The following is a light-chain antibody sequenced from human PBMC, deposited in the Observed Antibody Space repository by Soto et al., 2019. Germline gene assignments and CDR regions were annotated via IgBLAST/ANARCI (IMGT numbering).Light chain of an antibody. J-gene: IGKJ2*01. Sequence: EIVLTQSPGTLSLSPGQRATLSCRASQSLTSGYLAWYQQTPGQAPRLLIYGASNRATGIPDRFSGSGSGTDFTLSISRLEPEDFAVYYCQHYGSSMYTFGQGTKLEIK. CDR3: QHYGSSMYT. V-gene: IGKV3-20*01. CDR2: GAS. CDR1: QSLTSGY.